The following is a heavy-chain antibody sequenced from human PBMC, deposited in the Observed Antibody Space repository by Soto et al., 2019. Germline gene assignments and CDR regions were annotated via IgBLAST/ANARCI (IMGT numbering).Heavy chain of an antibody. Sequence: ASVKVSCKASGYTFTGYYMHWVRQAPGQGLEWMGWINPNSGGTNYAQKFQGWVTMTRDTSISTAYMELSRLRSDDTAVYYGARAPARLLRDDDGMDVWGQGTTVTVSS. CDR1: GYTFTGYY. V-gene: IGHV1-2*04. CDR2: INPNSGGT. CDR3: ARAPARLLRDDDGMDV. J-gene: IGHJ6*02. D-gene: IGHD2-15*01.